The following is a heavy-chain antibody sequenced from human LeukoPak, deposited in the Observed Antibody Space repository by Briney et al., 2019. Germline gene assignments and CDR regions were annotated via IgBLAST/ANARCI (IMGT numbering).Heavy chain of an antibody. D-gene: IGHD5-18*01. Sequence: GSLRLSCAASRFTFSSYAMSWVRRAPGKGLEWVANIKQDGTETYYVDSVKGRFTISRDNAKNSLYLQMNSLRVEDTGLYYCARDWIELRRRAWNGFDYWGQGILVSVSS. V-gene: IGHV3-7*01. CDR2: IKQDGTET. CDR3: ARDWIELRRRAWNGFDY. CDR1: RFTFSSYA. J-gene: IGHJ4*02.